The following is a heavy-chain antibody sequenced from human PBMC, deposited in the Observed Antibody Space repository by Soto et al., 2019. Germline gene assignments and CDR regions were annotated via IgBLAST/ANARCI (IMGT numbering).Heavy chain of an antibody. CDR1: RFTFYSYV. V-gene: IGHV3-23*01. CDR2: ISGSGDST. J-gene: IGHJ1*01. CDR3: AKGVPGIAVAGTGYFQH. Sequence: HHGCSIRLGCAACRFTFYSYVVSVSRQTPGKGLEWVSGISGSGDSTYYADSVKGRFTISRDNSKNTLYLQMNSLRAEDTAVYYCAKGVPGIAVAGTGYFQHWGQGTLVTVSS. D-gene: IGHD6-19*01.